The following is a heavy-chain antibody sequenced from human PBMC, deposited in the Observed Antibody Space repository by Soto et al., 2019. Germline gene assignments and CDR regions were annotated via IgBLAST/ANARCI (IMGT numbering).Heavy chain of an antibody. CDR1: GGSISSGGYY. V-gene: IGHV4-31*03. CDR2: IYYSGST. J-gene: IGHJ4*02. Sequence: SETLSLTCTVSGGSISSGGYYWSWIRQHPGKGLEWIGYIYYSGSTYYNPSLKSRVTISVDTSKNQFSLKLSSVTAADTAVYYCARGSVVVVAAIDYWGQGTLVTVSS. D-gene: IGHD2-15*01. CDR3: ARGSVVVVAAIDY.